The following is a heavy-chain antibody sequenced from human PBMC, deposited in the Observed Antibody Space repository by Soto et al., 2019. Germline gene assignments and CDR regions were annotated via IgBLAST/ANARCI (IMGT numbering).Heavy chain of an antibody. Sequence: QVQLVESGGGVVQPGRSLRLSCAASGLTFSIYGMHWVRQAPGKGLEWVAVISNDGSTKYYADSVKGRFTISRDNSMNTLYLQRNSLRAEDTAVYYCAKDREDTAMIFDYWGQGTLVTVSS. CDR1: GLTFSIYG. CDR3: AKDREDTAMIFDY. J-gene: IGHJ4*02. CDR2: ISNDGSTK. V-gene: IGHV3-30*18. D-gene: IGHD5-18*01.